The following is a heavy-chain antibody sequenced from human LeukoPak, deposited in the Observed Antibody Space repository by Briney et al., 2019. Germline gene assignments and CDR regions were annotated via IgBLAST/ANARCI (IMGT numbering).Heavy chain of an antibody. Sequence: GGSLRLSCAASGFTFSSYGMHWVRQAPGKGLEWVSSISSSSSYIYYADSVKGRFTISRDNAKNSLYLQMNSLRAEDTAVYYCARENSGSYPGLDAFDIWGQGTMVTVSS. CDR1: GFTFSSYG. V-gene: IGHV3-21*01. CDR3: ARENSGSYPGLDAFDI. J-gene: IGHJ3*02. D-gene: IGHD3-10*01. CDR2: ISSSSSYI.